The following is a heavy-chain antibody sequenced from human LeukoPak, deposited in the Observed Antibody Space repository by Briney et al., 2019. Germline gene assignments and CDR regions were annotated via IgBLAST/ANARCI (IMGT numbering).Heavy chain of an antibody. Sequence: SETLSLTCTVSGGTISSYYWSWIRQPPGKGLEWIGYINYSGSTNYNPSLKSRVTMSVDTSKNQFSLKLSSVTAADTAMYYCARDSRGIAAAGGWGQGTLVTVSS. D-gene: IGHD6-13*01. CDR1: GGTISSYY. J-gene: IGHJ4*02. CDR3: ARDSRGIAAAGG. CDR2: INYSGST. V-gene: IGHV4-59*12.